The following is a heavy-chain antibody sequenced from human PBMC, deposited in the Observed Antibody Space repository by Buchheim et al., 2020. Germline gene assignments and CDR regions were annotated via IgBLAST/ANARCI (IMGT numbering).Heavy chain of an antibody. CDR3: ARGGLDLGYSFDI. CDR2: ISKSGDLI. D-gene: IGHD2-15*01. J-gene: IGHJ3*02. Sequence: EVQLLESGGGLVHPGESLRLSCAASGFSFTNYALSWFRQAPGKGLEWVSAISKSGDLIFYADSVMGRFTISRDTSRNTVFLQMNRLRADDTALYCCARGGLDLGYSFDIWGDRT. V-gene: IGHV3-23*01. CDR1: GFSFTNYA.